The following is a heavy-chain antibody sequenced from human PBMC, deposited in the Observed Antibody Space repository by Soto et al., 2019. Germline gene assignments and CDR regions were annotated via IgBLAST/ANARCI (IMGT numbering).Heavy chain of an antibody. CDR3: ARGDYNSGPHYGMDV. D-gene: IGHD6-19*01. J-gene: IGHJ6*02. V-gene: IGHV6-1*01. CDR1: GDSVSRNSDT. CDR2: TYYRSKWYN. Sequence: PSQTLSLSCAISGDSVSRNSDTCIWIRQSPSRGLEWLGRTYYRSKWYNDYAVSVKSRIIINPDTSENHFSLQLNSVTPEDTAVYYCARGDYNSGPHYGMDVWGQGTTVTVSS.